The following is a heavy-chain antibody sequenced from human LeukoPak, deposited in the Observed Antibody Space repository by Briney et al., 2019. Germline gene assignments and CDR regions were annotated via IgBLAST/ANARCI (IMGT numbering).Heavy chain of an antibody. CDR1: GGSTSRHY. CDR2: ISHSGST. J-gene: IGHJ4*02. CDR3: ARLPWIQLWGGFDY. Sequence: SETLSLTCSVTGGSTSRHYWIWIRQPPGKGLEWIGHISHSGSTNYSPTLNPSLKSRVTISVDTSKNQFSLKLSSVTAADTAVYYCARLPWIQLWGGFDYWGQGTLVTVSS. V-gene: IGHV4-59*08. D-gene: IGHD5-18*01.